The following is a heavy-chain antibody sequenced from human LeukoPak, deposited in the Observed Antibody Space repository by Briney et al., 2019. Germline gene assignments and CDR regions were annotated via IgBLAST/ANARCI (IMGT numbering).Heavy chain of an antibody. CDR3: ARDRVTGTWLYYYGMDV. Sequence: ASVKVSFTASGYTFTSYAMHWVRQAPGQRLEWMGWINAGNGNTKYSQKFQGRVTITRDTSASTAYMELSSLRSEDTAVYYCARDRVTGTWLYYYGMDVWGQGTTVTVSS. J-gene: IGHJ6*02. D-gene: IGHD1-7*01. CDR1: GYTFTSYA. V-gene: IGHV1-3*01. CDR2: INAGNGNT.